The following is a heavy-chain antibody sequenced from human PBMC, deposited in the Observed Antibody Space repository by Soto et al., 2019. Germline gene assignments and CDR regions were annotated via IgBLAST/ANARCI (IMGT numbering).Heavy chain of an antibody. CDR1: GFTFGSYA. CDR3: ARGGRELSPHLFFDY. CDR2: ISYDGSNK. J-gene: IGHJ4*02. V-gene: IGHV3-30-3*01. D-gene: IGHD3-16*02. Sequence: PGGSLRLSCAASGFTFGSYAMHWVRQAPGKGLEWVAVISYDGSNKYYADSVKGRFTISRDNSKNTLYLQMNSLRAEDTAVYYCARGGRELSPHLFFDYWGQGTLVTVSS.